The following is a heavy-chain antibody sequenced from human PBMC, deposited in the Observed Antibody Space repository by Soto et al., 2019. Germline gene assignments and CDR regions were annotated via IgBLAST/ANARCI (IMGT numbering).Heavy chain of an antibody. Sequence: SETLSLTCTVSGASISSYYWSWIRQPPGKGLEWIGYIYYSGSTNYNPSLKSRVTISVDTSKNQFSLKLSSVTAADTAVYYCARRTADGDSRYYFDYWGQGTLVTVSS. V-gene: IGHV4-59*01. CDR1: GASISSYY. CDR3: ARRTADGDSRYYFDY. J-gene: IGHJ4*02. CDR2: IYYSGST. D-gene: IGHD4-17*01.